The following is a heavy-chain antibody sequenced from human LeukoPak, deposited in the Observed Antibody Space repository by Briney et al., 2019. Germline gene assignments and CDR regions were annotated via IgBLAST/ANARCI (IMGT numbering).Heavy chain of an antibody. V-gene: IGHV4-4*07. CDR1: GGSISSYY. CDR2: MYTSGST. D-gene: IGHD2-15*01. J-gene: IGHJ4*02. Sequence: SETLSLTCTVSGGSISSYYWSWIRQPAGKGLEWIGRMYTSGSTNYNPSLKSRVTMSVDTSKNQFSLKLSSVTAADTAVYYCARDLRCGSGGSCYSQYYFDYWGQGTLVTVSS. CDR3: ARDLRCGSGGSCYSQYYFDY.